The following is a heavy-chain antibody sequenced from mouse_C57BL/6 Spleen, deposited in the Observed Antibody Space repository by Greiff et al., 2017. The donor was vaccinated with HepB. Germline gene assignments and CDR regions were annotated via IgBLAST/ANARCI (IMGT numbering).Heavy chain of an antibody. J-gene: IGHJ4*01. Sequence: QVQLQQPGAELVKPGASVKMSCKASGYTFTSYWITWVKQRPGQGLEWIGDIYPGSGSTNYNEKFKSKATLTVDTSSSTAYMQLSSLTSEDSAVYYGARRGGSGDYAMDYWGQGTSVTVSS. V-gene: IGHV1-55*01. D-gene: IGHD3-2*02. CDR1: GYTFTSYW. CDR3: ARRGGSGDYAMDY. CDR2: IYPGSGST.